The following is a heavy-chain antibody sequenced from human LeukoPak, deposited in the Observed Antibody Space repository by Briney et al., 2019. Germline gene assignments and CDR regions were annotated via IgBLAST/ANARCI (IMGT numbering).Heavy chain of an antibody. V-gene: IGHV3-11*05. CDR1: GFTSSDYY. CDR3: AREEGAAAENWFDP. Sequence: GGSLRLSCAASGFTSSDYYMSCIRQAPGKGLEWVSNISSSSSYTNHAGAVKRRFTICRDNDKNSLYLQMNRLRAEDTAVYYCAREEGAAAENWFDPWGQGTLVTVSS. CDR2: ISSSSSYT. D-gene: IGHD6-13*01. J-gene: IGHJ5*02.